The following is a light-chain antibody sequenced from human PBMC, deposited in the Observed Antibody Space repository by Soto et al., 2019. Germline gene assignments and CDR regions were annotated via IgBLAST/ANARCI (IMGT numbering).Light chain of an antibody. Sequence: QSVLTQPASVSGSPGQSITISCTGTSSDVGNYNLVSWYQQHPGKAPKLMIYEGSKRPSGVSNRFSGSKSGNTASLTISILQAEDVADYYCCSYAGSSTYVFGTGTKVTV. CDR1: SSDVGNYNL. CDR3: CSYAGSSTYV. J-gene: IGLJ1*01. CDR2: EGS. V-gene: IGLV2-23*01.